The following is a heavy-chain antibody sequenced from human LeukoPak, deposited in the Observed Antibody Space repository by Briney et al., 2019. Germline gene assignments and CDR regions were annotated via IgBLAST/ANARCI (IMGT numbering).Heavy chain of an antibody. V-gene: IGHV4-39*07. CDR3: ARSYSNTGYYYYGMDV. Sequence: SETLSLTCTVSGGSISSSSYYWGWIRQPPGKGLEWIGSIYYSGSTYYNPSLKSRVTISLDTSKNQFSLKMSSVTAADTAVYYCARSYSNTGYYYYGMDVWGQGTPVTVSS. D-gene: IGHD3-9*01. CDR2: IYYSGST. CDR1: GGSISSSSYY. J-gene: IGHJ6*02.